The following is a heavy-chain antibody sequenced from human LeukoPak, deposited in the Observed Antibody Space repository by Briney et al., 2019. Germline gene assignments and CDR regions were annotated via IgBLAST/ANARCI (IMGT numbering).Heavy chain of an antibody. CDR2: MNPNSGAT. CDR3: ARASSVVEVAATYLFDY. CDR1: GYTFTGYY. V-gene: IGHV1-2*02. Sequence: ASVKVSCKASGYTFTGYYMHWVRQAPGQGLEWMGWMNPNSGATSHAQSFQGRVTMTRDTSISTAYVELSRLRSDDTAVYYCARASSVVEVAATYLFDYWGQGTLVTVSS. D-gene: IGHD2-15*01. J-gene: IGHJ4*02.